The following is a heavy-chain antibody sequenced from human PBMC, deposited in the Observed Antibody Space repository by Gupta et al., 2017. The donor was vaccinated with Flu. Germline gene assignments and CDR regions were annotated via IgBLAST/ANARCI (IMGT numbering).Heavy chain of an antibody. J-gene: IGHJ4*02. Sequence: EVQLVESGGGLVQPGGSLRLSCAASGVTFSSYWMSWVRQAPGKGLEWVANIKQDGSEKYYVDSVKGRFTISRDNAKNSLYLQMNSLRAEDTAVYYCARGLQKWYYYDRSGYYFDYWGQGTLVTVAS. CDR3: ARGLQKWYYYDRSGYYFDY. CDR1: GVTFSSYW. D-gene: IGHD3-22*01. CDR2: IKQDGSEK. V-gene: IGHV3-7*01.